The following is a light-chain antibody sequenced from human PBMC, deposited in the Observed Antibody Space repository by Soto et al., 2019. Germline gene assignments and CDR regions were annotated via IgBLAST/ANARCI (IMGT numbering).Light chain of an antibody. CDR3: QSLGTGIQV. Sequence: QLVLTQSPSASASLGASVKLTCTLSSGYSTYAIARHQQQSGKGPRFLMKINYDGTHSKGDGFYDRFSGSSSGAERHLTIYRLQSEDEADYYCQSLGTGIQVFGGGTTVTVL. CDR2: INYDGTH. J-gene: IGLJ3*02. CDR1: SGYSTYA. V-gene: IGLV4-69*01.